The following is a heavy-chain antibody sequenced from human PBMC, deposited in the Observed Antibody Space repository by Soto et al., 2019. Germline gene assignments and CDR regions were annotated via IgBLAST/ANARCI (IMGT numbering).Heavy chain of an antibody. Sequence: QVQLVQSGAEVRKPGSSVKVSCKASGGTFSRHAISWVRQAPGHGLEWVGGIIPIFGTANHAQKFQGRVTIIADESTSTVYMELISRRSEDTAMDYCARGWGYDSNDYYYAYWGQGTLVIVSS. D-gene: IGHD3-22*01. V-gene: IGHV1-69*01. CDR3: ARGWGYDSNDYYYAY. J-gene: IGHJ4*02. CDR1: GGTFSRHA. CDR2: IIPIFGTA.